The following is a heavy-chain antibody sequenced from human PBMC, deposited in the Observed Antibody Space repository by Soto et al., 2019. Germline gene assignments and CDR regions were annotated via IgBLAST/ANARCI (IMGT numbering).Heavy chain of an antibody. J-gene: IGHJ6*02. Sequence: GGSLRLSCAASGFTFSSYGMHWVRQAPGKGLEWVAVISYDGSNKYYADSVEGRFTISRDNSKNTLYLQMNSLRAEDTAVYYCAKGGVLAVAGTDPYYYGMDVWGQGTTVTVSS. CDR3: AKGGVLAVAGTDPYYYGMDV. V-gene: IGHV3-30*18. CDR2: ISYDGSNK. D-gene: IGHD6-19*01. CDR1: GFTFSSYG.